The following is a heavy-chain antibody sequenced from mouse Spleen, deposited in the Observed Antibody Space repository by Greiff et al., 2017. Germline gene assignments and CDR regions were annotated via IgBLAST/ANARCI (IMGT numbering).Heavy chain of an antibody. J-gene: IGHJ4*01. CDR3: ARLLGQDYAMDY. CDR1: GFTFSSYA. D-gene: IGHD3-3*01. Sequence: DVMLVESGGGLVKPGGSLKLSCAASGFTFSSYAMSWVRQTPEKRLEWVATISSGGSYTYYPDSVKGRFTISRDNAKNTLYLQMSSLRSEDTAMYYCARLLGQDYAMDYWGQGTSVTVSS. V-gene: IGHV5-9-1*01. CDR2: ISSGGSYT.